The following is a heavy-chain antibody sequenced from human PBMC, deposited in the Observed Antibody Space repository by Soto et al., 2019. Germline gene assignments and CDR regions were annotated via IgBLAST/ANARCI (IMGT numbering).Heavy chain of an antibody. CDR3: VPLTGGDPDAFDF. J-gene: IGHJ3*01. CDR1: GGSISSGGYY. D-gene: IGHD2-21*02. CDR2: IYYSGST. Sequence: SETLSLTCTVSGGSISSGGYYWIWIRQHPGKGLEWIGYIYYSGSTYYNPSLKSRVTISVDTSKNQFSLKLSSVTAADTAVYYCVPLTGGDPDAFDFWGKGTMVTVSS. V-gene: IGHV4-31*08.